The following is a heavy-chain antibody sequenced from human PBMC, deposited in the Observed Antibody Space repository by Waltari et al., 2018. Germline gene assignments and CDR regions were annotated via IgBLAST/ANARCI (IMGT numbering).Heavy chain of an antibody. CDR1: GYTFTGYY. CDR2: INPNSGGT. Sequence: QVQLVQSGAEVKKPGASVKVSCKASGYTFTGYYMPWVRPAPGQGLEWMGRINPNSGGTNYAQKFQGRVTMTRDTSISTAYMELSRLRSDDTAVYYCARACSSSCQGGFDYWGQGTLVTVSS. D-gene: IGHD6-13*01. CDR3: ARACSSSCQGGFDY. V-gene: IGHV1-2*06. J-gene: IGHJ4*02.